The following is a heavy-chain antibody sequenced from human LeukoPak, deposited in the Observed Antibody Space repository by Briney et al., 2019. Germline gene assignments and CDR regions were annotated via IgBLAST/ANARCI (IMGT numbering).Heavy chain of an antibody. CDR2: TYYRSKWHN. D-gene: IGHD6-19*01. J-gene: IGHJ4*02. V-gene: IGHV6-1*01. Sequence: SQTLSLTCAISGDSVSSNSAAWNWIRQSPSRGLEWLGRTYYRSKWHNHYAVSVKSRITITPDTSKNQFSLQLNSVTPEDTAVYYCARLAVAGTDFDYWGQGTPVTVSS. CDR1: GDSVSSNSAA. CDR3: ARLAVAGTDFDY.